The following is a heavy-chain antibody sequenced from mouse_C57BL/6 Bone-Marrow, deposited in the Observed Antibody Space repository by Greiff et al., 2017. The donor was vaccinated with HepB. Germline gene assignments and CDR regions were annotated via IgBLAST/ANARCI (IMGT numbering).Heavy chain of an antibody. CDR2: INPNNGGT. Sequence: EVQLQESGPELVKPGASVKMSCKASGYTFTDYNMHWVKQSHGKSLEWIGYINPNNGGTSYNQKFKGKATLTVNKSSSTAYMELRSLTSEDSAVYYCARSEGWGLRRFAYWGQGTLVTVSA. D-gene: IGHD2-4*01. J-gene: IGHJ3*01. CDR3: ARSEGWGLRRFAY. V-gene: IGHV1-22*01. CDR1: GYTFTDYN.